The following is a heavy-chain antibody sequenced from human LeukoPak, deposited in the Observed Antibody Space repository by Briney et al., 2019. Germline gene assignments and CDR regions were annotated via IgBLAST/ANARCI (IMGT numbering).Heavy chain of an antibody. J-gene: IGHJ5*02. CDR2: IIPIFGTA. CDR3: ARALPRITIFGPGWFDP. Sequence: SVNVSCTASGGTFSIYAISWVRQAPGQGLEWMGGIIPIFGTANYAQKFQGRVTITTDESTSTAYMELSSLRSEDTAVYYCARALPRITIFGPGWFDPWGQGTLVTVSS. V-gene: IGHV1-69*05. D-gene: IGHD3-3*01. CDR1: GGTFSIYA.